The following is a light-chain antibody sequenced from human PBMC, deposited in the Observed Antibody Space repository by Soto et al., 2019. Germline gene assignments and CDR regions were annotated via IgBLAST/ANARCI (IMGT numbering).Light chain of an antibody. Sequence: QSVLTQPPSVSGAPGQRVTISCTGSSSNIGAGYDVHWYQQLPGTAPKLLIYGNSNRPSGVPDRFSGSKSGTSASLAITGLEAEDEADYYCQYYDSRMSGVFGTGTKVTVL. CDR2: GNS. CDR1: SSNIGAGYD. J-gene: IGLJ1*01. V-gene: IGLV1-40*01. CDR3: QYYDSRMSGV.